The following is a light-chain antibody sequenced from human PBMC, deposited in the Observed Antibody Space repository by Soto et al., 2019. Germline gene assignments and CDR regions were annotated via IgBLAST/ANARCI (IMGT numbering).Light chain of an antibody. J-gene: IGKJ1*01. CDR2: GAS. V-gene: IGKV1-5*01. CDR3: QHHNSYSQT. Sequence: RITKKPPTLSASVGDRVTITCRASQSIRHYLAWYQQMPGKAPKLLIYGASTLQSGVPSRFSGSGSGTEFTLTISSLQPDDFGTYFCQHHNSYSQTFGQGTRWIS. CDR1: QSIRHY.